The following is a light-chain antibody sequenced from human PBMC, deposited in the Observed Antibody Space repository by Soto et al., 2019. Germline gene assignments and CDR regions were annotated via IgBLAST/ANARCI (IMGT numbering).Light chain of an antibody. CDR1: QDISSY. J-gene: IGKJ3*01. CDR2: AAS. V-gene: IGKV1-9*01. Sequence: DIQLTQSPSFLSASGGDRVTITCRASQDISSYLAWYQQKPGKAPNFLIYAASTLQGGVPPRFSGSGSGTEFTLTISSLQPEDFATYYCQQLKSYPRTFGPGTKVDIK. CDR3: QQLKSYPRT.